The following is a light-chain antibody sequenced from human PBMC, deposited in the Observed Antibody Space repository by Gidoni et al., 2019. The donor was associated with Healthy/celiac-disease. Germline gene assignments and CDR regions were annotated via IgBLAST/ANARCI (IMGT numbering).Light chain of an antibody. J-gene: IGLJ2*01. V-gene: IGLV2-11*01. Sequence: QSALTQPRSVSGSPGPSVTISCTGTSSDVGAYNYVSWYQQHPGKAPKLMIYDVIKRPSGVPDRFSGSKSGNTASLTISGLQAEDEADYYCCSYAGSLVFGGGTKLTVL. CDR2: DVI. CDR3: CSYAGSLV. CDR1: SSDVGAYNY.